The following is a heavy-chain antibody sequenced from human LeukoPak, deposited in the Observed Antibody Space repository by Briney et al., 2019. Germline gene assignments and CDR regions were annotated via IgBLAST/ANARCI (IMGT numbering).Heavy chain of an antibody. J-gene: IGHJ6*02. CDR3: ARYHYYGSGSYYISGMDV. D-gene: IGHD3-10*01. CDR2: ISSSSSYI. V-gene: IGHV3-21*01. Sequence: GGSLRLSCAASGFTFGDYAMRWVRQAPGKGLEWVSSISSSSSYIYYADSVKGRFTVSRDNAKNSLYLLMNSLRAEDTAVYYCARYHYYGSGSYYISGMDVWGQGTTVTVSS. CDR1: GFTFGDYA.